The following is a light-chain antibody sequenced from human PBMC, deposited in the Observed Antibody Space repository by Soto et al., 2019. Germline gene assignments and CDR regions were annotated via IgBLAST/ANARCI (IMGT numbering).Light chain of an antibody. Sequence: QSALTQPASVSGSPGQAITISCTGTGSDIGCYNFVPWYQHDPGKAPKLMIYEVCNRPAGVSDRFSGSKCDNTGSLSTSGRQAEDEGDDYCYSYTSSSTDVFGTGTKGTVL. J-gene: IGLJ1*01. CDR3: YSYTSSSTDV. CDR1: GSDIGCYNF. CDR2: EVC. V-gene: IGLV2-14*01.